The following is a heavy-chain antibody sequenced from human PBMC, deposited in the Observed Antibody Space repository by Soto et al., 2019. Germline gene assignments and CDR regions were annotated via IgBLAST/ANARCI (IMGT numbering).Heavy chain of an antibody. CDR1: GFSLSTSGMC. J-gene: IGHJ4*02. D-gene: IGHD4-17*01. V-gene: IGHV2-70*01. CDR2: IDWNDDK. CDR3: ARITVTGDAGFDF. Sequence: SGPTLVNPTQTLTLTCTFSGFSLSTSGMCVSWIRQPPGKALEWLALIDWNDDKYYNTSLKTRLTISKDISKSQVVLTMTNMDPVDTATYYCARITVTGDAGFDFWGRGTLVTVSS.